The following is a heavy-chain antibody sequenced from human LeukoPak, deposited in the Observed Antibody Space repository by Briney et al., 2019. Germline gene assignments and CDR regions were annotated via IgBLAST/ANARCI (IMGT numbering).Heavy chain of an antibody. V-gene: IGHV1-18*01. J-gene: IGHJ6*02. D-gene: IGHD5-18*01. CDR2: ISAYNGNT. CDR3: ARERFRDTAMVTFSYYYGMDV. Sequence: ASVKVSCKASGYTFTSYGISWVRQAPGQGLEWMGWISAYNGNTNYAQKLQGRVTMTTDTSTSTAYMELSSLRSEDTAVYYCARERFRDTAMVTFSYYYGMDVWGQGTTVTVSS. CDR1: GYTFTSYG.